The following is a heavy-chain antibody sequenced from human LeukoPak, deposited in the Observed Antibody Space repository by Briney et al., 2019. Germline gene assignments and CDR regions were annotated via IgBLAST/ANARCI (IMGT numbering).Heavy chain of an antibody. J-gene: IGHJ6*02. Sequence: SEPLSLICAVYGGSFSGYYWSWIRQPPGKGLEWIGYIYYSGSTNYNPSLKSRVTISVDTSKNQFSLKLSSVTAADTAVYYCARHYAAGTYYYYGMDVWGQGTTVTVSS. CDR2: IYYSGST. D-gene: IGHD6-13*01. CDR1: GGSFSGYY. CDR3: ARHYAAGTYYYYGMDV. V-gene: IGHV4-59*08.